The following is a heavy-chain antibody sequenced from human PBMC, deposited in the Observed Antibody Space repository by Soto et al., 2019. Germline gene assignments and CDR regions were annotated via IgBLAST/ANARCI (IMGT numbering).Heavy chain of an antibody. CDR1: GFTFNSYG. V-gene: IGHV3-30*18. CDR2: ISYDGSDK. Sequence: QVQLVESGGGVVQPGRSLRLSCAASGFTFNSYGMHWVRQAPGKGLEWVAVISYDGSDKYYADSVKGRFTISRDNSKNTLNLQTNSLRAEDTAVYYCSKDLGGLQGLVDSPFCFDYWGQGTLVTVSS. CDR3: SKDLGGLQGLVDSPFCFDY. D-gene: IGHD3-16*01. J-gene: IGHJ4*02.